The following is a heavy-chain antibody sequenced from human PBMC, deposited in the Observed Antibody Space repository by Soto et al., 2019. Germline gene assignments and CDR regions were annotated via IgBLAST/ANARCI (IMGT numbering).Heavy chain of an antibody. CDR1: GFTFSSYS. CDR2: ISSSSSTI. J-gene: IGHJ4*02. D-gene: IGHD4-17*01. V-gene: IGHV3-48*01. CDR3: ARIGRLRWGDY. Sequence: EVQLVESGGGLVQPGGSLRLSCAASGFTFSSYSMNWVRQAPGKGLEWVSYISSSSSTIYYADSVKGRFTISRDNAKNSLYLQMNSLRAKDTAVYYCARIGRLRWGDYWGQGTLVTVSS.